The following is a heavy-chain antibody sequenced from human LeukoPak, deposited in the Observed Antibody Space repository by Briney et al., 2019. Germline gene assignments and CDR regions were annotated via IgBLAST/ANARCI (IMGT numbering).Heavy chain of an antibody. D-gene: IGHD5-12*01. CDR2: IYYSGST. CDR1: GGSISSYY. J-gene: IGHJ4*02. Sequence: SETLSLTCTVSGGSISSYYWSWIRQPPGKGLEWIGYIYYSGSTYYNPSLKSRVTISVDTSKNQFSLKLSSATAADTAVYYCARVRLATDFDYWGQGTLVTVSS. CDR3: ARVRLATDFDY. V-gene: IGHV4-59*12.